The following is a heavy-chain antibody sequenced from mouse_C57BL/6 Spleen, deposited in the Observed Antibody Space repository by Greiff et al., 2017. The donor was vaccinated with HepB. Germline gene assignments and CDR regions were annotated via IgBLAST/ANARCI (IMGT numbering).Heavy chain of an antibody. Sequence: VQLQQSGAELVRPGTSVKVSCKASGYAFTNYLIEWVKQRPGQGLEWIGVINPGSGGTNYNEKFKGKATLTADKSSSTAYMQLSSQTSEASAVYFCARLGSNYDYAMDYWGRGTSVTVSS. CDR1: GYAFTNYL. V-gene: IGHV1-54*01. CDR2: INPGSGGT. D-gene: IGHD2-5*01. CDR3: ARLGSNYDYAMDY. J-gene: IGHJ4*01.